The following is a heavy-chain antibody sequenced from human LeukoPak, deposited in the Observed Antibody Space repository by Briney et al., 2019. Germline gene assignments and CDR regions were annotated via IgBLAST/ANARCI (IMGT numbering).Heavy chain of an antibody. Sequence: PSETLSLTCAVSGYSISSGYYWGWIRQPPGKGLEWIGSIYHSGSTYYNPSLKSRVTISVDTSKNQFSLKLSSVTAADTAVYYCATYYYDSSGYYSSWYFDLCGRGTLVTVSS. CDR3: ATYYYDSSGYYSSWYFDL. J-gene: IGHJ2*01. CDR1: GYSISSGYY. CDR2: IYHSGST. V-gene: IGHV4-38-2*01. D-gene: IGHD3-22*01.